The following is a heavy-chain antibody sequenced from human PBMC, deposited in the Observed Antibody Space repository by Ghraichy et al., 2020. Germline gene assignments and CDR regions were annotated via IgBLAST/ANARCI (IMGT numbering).Heavy chain of an antibody. CDR2: VNQDGSGK. CDR3: VRGTVDPGIDI. J-gene: IGHJ3*02. CDR1: GFIFSNYW. D-gene: IGHD5-18*01. Sequence: GGSLRLSCAVSGFIFSNYWMNWVRQVPGEGLEWVANVNQDGSGKFYLDSVKGRFTISRDNAKNSLYLHLNNLRVEDTAIYYCVRGTVDPGIDIWGQGTMVTVSS. V-gene: IGHV3-7*01.